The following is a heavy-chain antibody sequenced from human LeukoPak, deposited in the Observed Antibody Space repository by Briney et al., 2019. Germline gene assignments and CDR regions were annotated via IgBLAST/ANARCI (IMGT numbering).Heavy chain of an antibody. CDR2: IKEDGSEK. Sequence: PGGSLRLSCAASGFTFSSYWMSWVRQAPGKGLEWVANIKEDGSEKYYVDSVKGRFTISRDNAKNSLYLQMNSLRAEDTAVYYCAGNNILTGYYLSDYWGQGTLVTVSS. CDR3: AGNNILTGYYLSDY. D-gene: IGHD3-9*01. CDR1: GFTFSSYW. V-gene: IGHV3-7*01. J-gene: IGHJ4*02.